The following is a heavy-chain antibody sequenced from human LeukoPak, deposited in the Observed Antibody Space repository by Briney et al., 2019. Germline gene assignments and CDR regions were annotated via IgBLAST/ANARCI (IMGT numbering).Heavy chain of an antibody. D-gene: IGHD2-2*01. CDR2: IFYSGNT. Sequence: SETLSLTCTVSGGSIINSNYCWGWIRQPPGKGLEWIGNIFYSGNTYYNVSLKSRVSISVDTSKNQFSLKVSSVTATDTAVYFCARRLFTNYFDYWGQGILVTVSS. V-gene: IGHV4-39*01. J-gene: IGHJ4*02. CDR1: GGSIINSNYC. CDR3: ARRLFTNYFDY.